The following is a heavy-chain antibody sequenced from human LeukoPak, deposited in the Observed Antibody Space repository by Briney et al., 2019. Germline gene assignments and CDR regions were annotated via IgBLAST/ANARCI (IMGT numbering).Heavy chain of an antibody. V-gene: IGHV3-21*01. Sequence: PGGSLRLSCAASGFTFSSYSMNWVRQAPGKGLEWVSSISSSSSYIYYADSVKGRFTISRDNAKNSLYLQMNSLRAEDTAVYYCARFITAVAAEDYWGQGTLVTVSS. D-gene: IGHD6-19*01. CDR2: ISSSSSYI. CDR1: GFTFSSYS. CDR3: ARFITAVAAEDY. J-gene: IGHJ4*02.